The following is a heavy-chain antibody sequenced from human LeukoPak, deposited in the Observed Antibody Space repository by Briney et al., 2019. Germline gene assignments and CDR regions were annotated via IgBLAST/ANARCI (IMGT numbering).Heavy chain of an antibody. CDR1: GFTFSTYA. J-gene: IGHJ4*02. D-gene: IGHD5-18*01. V-gene: IGHV3-30-3*01. Sequence: PGGSLRLSCAASGFTFSTYAIHWVRQAPGKGLEWVAVISYDGNNKYYAVSVKGRFTISRHNSKIMLYLQVNSLRSEDTAVYYCARPQGGRQLWLHFDYWGRGTVVTVSS. CDR2: ISYDGNNK. CDR3: ARPQGGRQLWLHFDY.